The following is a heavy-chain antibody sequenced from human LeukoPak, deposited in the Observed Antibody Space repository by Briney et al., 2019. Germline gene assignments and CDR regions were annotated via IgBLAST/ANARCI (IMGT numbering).Heavy chain of an antibody. V-gene: IGHV3-23*01. CDR2: ISGSGGST. Sequence: TGGSLRLSCAASGFTFSSYAMSWVRQAPGKGLEWVSAISGSGGSTYYADSVKGRFTISRDNSKNTLYLQMNSLRAEDTAVYYCAKSHPVTMIVVVISYFDYWGQGTLVTVSS. J-gene: IGHJ4*02. D-gene: IGHD3-22*01. CDR1: GFTFSSYA. CDR3: AKSHPVTMIVVVISYFDY.